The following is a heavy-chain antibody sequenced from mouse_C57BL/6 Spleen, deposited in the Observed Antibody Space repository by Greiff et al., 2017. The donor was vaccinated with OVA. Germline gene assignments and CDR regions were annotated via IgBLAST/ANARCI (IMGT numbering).Heavy chain of an antibody. CDR2: IYIGTGYT. Sequence: EVQLQQSGAELVRPGSSVKMSCKTSGYTFTSYGINWVKQRPGQGLDWIGYIYIGTGYTEYNATFKCKATLTSDTSSSTAYIQRSSLTSEDSAIDFCARSGYGSSYYAMDYWGQGTSVTVSS. D-gene: IGHD1-1*01. CDR3: ARSGYGSSYYAMDY. V-gene: IGHV1-58*01. J-gene: IGHJ4*01. CDR1: GYTFTSYG.